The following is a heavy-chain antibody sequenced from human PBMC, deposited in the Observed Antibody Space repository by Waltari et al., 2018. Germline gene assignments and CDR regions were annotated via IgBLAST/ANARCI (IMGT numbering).Heavy chain of an antibody. Sequence: QVQLQESGPGLVKPSETLSLTCAVSGYSISSGLHWGWIRQPPGKGLCAIWSNYHSRSTYYNPSLNSRVTISVDTSKIQFSLKLSSVTAADTAVYYCARNYDFWSGYSFYYFDYWGQGTLVTVSS. D-gene: IGHD3-3*01. CDR3: ARNYDFWSGYSFYYFDY. J-gene: IGHJ4*02. V-gene: IGHV4-38-2*01. CDR2: NYHSRST. CDR1: GYSISSGLH.